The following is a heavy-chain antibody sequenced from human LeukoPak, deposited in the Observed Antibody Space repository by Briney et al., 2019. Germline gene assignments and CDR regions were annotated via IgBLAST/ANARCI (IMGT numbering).Heavy chain of an antibody. V-gene: IGHV3-7*01. Sequence: GGSLRLSCAASGFTFSSYWMSWFRQAPGKGLGWVANIKQDGIEKYYVDSVKGRFTISRDNAKNSLYLQMDSLRAEDTAVYYCARDHFVIGNGDYDNWFDPWGQGTLVTVSS. CDR3: ARDHFVIGNGDYDNWFDP. D-gene: IGHD4-17*01. CDR1: GFTFSSYW. CDR2: IKQDGIEK. J-gene: IGHJ5*02.